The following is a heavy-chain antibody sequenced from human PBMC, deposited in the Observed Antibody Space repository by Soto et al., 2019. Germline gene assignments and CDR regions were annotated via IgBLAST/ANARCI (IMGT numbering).Heavy chain of an antibody. CDR3: ARGPITQTSFIDH. D-gene: IGHD1-20*01. V-gene: IGHV3-30-3*01. J-gene: IGHJ4*02. CDR2: ISYDGGNQ. CDR1: GFTFSSYP. Sequence: VGSLRLSCEASGFTFSSYPMHWVRQAPGKGLEWVTVISYDGGNQYYADSVKGRFTISRDNSKDTLYLQMHSLRSDDTAVYFCARGPITQTSFIDHWGQGTLVNVSS.